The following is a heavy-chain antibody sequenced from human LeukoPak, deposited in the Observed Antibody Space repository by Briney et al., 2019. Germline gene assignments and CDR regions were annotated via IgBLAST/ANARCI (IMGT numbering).Heavy chain of an antibody. D-gene: IGHD3-10*01. V-gene: IGHV3-48*01. CDR3: ARDVLLWFGELGDAFDI. J-gene: IGHJ3*02. Sequence: GSLRLSCAASGFTFSSYSMNWVRQAPGKGLEWVSYISSSSSTIYYADSVKGRFTISRDNAKNSLYLQMNSLRAEDTAVYYCARDVLLWFGELGDAFDIWGQGTMVTVSS. CDR1: GFTFSSYS. CDR2: ISSSSSTI.